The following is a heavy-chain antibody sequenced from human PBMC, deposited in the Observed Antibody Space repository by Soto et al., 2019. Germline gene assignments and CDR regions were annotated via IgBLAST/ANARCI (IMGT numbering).Heavy chain of an antibody. CDR2: IYHTGAT. CDR1: GASLISLDYY. Sequence: QVQLQESGPGLVRPSQTLSLTCTVSGASLISLDYYWTWIRQPPGKGLEWIGHIYHTGATYYNPSRERQVVMSVDTANTQCTRKFRSVTAADTAVFYCARGAVVSLVRGVRGGNWFDPWGQGTLVTLSS. CDR3: ARGAVVSLVRGVRGGNWFDP. V-gene: IGHV4-30-4*01. J-gene: IGHJ5*02. D-gene: IGHD3-10*01.